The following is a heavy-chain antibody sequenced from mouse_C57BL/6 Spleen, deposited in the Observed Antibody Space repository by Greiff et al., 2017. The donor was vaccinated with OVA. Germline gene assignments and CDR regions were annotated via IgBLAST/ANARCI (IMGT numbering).Heavy chain of an antibody. V-gene: IGHV1-81*01. CDR3: ARARDVTGYAMDY. Sequence: VQLQESGAELERPGASVKLSCKASGYTFTSYGISWVKQRTGQGLEWIGEIYPRSGNTYYNEKFKGKATLTADKSSSTAYMELRSLTSEDAAVYFCARARDVTGYAMDYWGQGTSVTVSS. D-gene: IGHD2-12*01. CDR1: GYTFTSYG. CDR2: IYPRSGNT. J-gene: IGHJ4*01.